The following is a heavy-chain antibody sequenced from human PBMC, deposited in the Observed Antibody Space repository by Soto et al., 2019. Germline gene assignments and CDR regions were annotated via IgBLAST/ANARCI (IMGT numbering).Heavy chain of an antibody. Sequence: EVQLVESGGGLVQPGGSLRLSCAASGFTFSSYWMSWVRQAPGKGLEWVANIKQDGSEKYYVDSVKGRFTISRDNAKNSLYLQMNSLRAEVTAVYYCARVLLWFGEFYFDYWGQGTLVTVSS. CDR2: IKQDGSEK. D-gene: IGHD3-10*01. J-gene: IGHJ4*02. V-gene: IGHV3-7*01. CDR1: GFTFSSYW. CDR3: ARVLLWFGEFYFDY.